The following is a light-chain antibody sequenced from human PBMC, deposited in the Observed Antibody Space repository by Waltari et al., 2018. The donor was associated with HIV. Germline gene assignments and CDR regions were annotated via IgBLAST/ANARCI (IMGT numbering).Light chain of an antibody. J-gene: IGLJ3*02. CDR2: TTN. CDR3: AAWDGSLRGGV. V-gene: IGLV1-47*01. Sequence: QSVLTQPPSASGTPGQRVTIPCSGPSSHTGIHDVSWYHNRPGTAPKLLFFTTNQRPSWFPDRFSASKSGPSASLAISALQSDDEADYYCAAWDGSLRGGVFGGGTKLTV. CDR1: SSHTGIHD.